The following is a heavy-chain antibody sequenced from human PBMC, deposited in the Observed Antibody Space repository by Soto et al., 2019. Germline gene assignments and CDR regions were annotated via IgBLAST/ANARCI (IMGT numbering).Heavy chain of an antibody. V-gene: IGHV5-51*01. CDR1: GYSFSNYW. CDR3: ARTSAAGKYYYGMDV. CDR2: IYPGDSDT. D-gene: IGHD6-13*01. J-gene: IGHJ6*02. Sequence: GESLKISCKASGYSFSNYWIGWVRQMPGKGLEYMGIIYPGDSDTRYRSSFQGQVTISADKSISTAYLQWSSLKASDTAMYYCARTSAAGKYYYGMDVWGQGTTVTVSS.